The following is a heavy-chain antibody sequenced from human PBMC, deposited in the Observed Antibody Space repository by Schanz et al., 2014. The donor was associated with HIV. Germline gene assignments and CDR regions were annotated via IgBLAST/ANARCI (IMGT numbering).Heavy chain of an antibody. CDR1: GFTFSSYG. CDR2: IWYDGSNK. J-gene: IGHJ6*02. CDR3: AKDRNYYDSKYRGKGNYYYYYGMDV. D-gene: IGHD3-22*01. V-gene: IGHV3-33*06. Sequence: QVQLVESGGGVVQPGRSLRLSCAVSGFTFSSYGMHWVRQAPGKGLEWVAVIWYDGSNKYYADSVKGRFTISRDNSKNTLYLQVKRLRTEDTAVYYCAKDRNYYDSKYRGKGNYYYYYGMDVWGQGTTVTVSS.